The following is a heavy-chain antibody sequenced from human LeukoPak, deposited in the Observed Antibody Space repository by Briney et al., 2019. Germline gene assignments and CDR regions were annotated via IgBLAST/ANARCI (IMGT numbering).Heavy chain of an antibody. D-gene: IGHD2-2*03. V-gene: IGHV1-2*02. J-gene: IGHJ5*02. Sequence: ASVKVSCKASGYTFTGYYMHWVRQAPGQGLEWMGWINPNSGGTNYAQKFQGRVTMTRDTSISTAYMEPSRLRSDDTAVYYCARGLDIVVVPAATPYNWFDPWGQGTLVTVSS. CDR3: ARGLDIVVVPAATPYNWFDP. CDR1: GYTFTGYY. CDR2: INPNSGGT.